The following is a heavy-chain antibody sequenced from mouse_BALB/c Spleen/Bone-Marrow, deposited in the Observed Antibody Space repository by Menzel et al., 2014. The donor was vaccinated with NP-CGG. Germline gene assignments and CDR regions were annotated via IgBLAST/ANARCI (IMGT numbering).Heavy chain of an antibody. D-gene: IGHD2-14*01. CDR1: GYTFTDYA. CDR2: ISGYYGDA. V-gene: IGHV1S137*01. CDR3: ARSGKVRNAMDY. Sequence: QVQLKQSGAELVRPGVSVKISCKGSGYTFTDYAIHWVKQSHAKSLEWIGLISGYYGDAICNQKFKGKATMTVDKSSSTAHMDLARLTSEDSAIYYCARSGKVRNAMDYWGQGTSVTVSS. J-gene: IGHJ4*01.